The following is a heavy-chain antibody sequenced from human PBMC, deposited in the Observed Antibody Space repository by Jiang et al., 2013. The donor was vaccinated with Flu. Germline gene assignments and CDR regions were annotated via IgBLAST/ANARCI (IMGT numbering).Heavy chain of an antibody. CDR3: AREGGHENSLYWYFDV. CDR1: GFTFTNYW. V-gene: IGHV5-51*01. J-gene: IGHJ2*01. CDR2: IYPDDSDT. Sequence: GAEVKKPGEPLEISCRASGFTFTNYWIAWVRQMPGKGLEWMGVIYPDDSDTRYSPSLQGQVSFSADKSTKTAYLRWSSLRASDSGMYFCAREGGHENSLYWYFDVWGRGTQVTVSS.